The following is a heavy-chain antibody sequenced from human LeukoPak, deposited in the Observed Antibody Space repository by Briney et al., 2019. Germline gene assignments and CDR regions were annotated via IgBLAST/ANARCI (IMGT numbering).Heavy chain of an antibody. J-gene: IGHJ6*02. CDR2: INPNSGGT. CDR1: GYTFTGYY. CDR3: ARCPPLGSSWPYYYYGMDV. D-gene: IGHD6-13*01. Sequence: ASVKVSCKASGYTFTGYYMHWVRQAPGQGLEWMGWINPNSGGTNYAQKFQGRVTMTRDTSISTAYMELSRLRSGDTAVYYCARCPPLGSSWPYYYYGMDVWGQGTTVTVSS. V-gene: IGHV1-2*02.